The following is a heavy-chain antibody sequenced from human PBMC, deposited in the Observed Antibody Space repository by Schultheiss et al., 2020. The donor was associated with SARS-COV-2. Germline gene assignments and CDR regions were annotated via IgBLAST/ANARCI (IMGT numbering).Heavy chain of an antibody. CDR1: GYTFTGYY. CDR2: INPNSGGT. V-gene: IGHV1-2*02. J-gene: IGHJ4*02. D-gene: IGHD4-11*01. Sequence: GGSLRLSCKASGYTFTGYYMHWVRQAPGQGLEWMGWINPNSGGTNYAQKFQGRVTMTRDTSISTAYMELSRLRSDDTAVYYCARLEPETIRYSNYTDYWGQGTLVTVSS. CDR3: ARLEPETIRYSNYTDY.